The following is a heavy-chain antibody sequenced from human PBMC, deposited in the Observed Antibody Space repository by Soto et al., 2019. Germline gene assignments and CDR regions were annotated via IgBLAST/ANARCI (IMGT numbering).Heavy chain of an antibody. V-gene: IGHV4-31*03. CDR2: IYYSGST. D-gene: IGHD3-9*01. Sequence: SETLSLTCTVSGGSISSGGYYWSWIRQHPGKGLEWIGYIYYSGSTYYNPSLKSRVTISVDTSKNQFSLKLSSVTAADTAVYYCARASNDILTGYYLRWFDPWGQGTLVTSPQ. CDR3: ARASNDILTGYYLRWFDP. CDR1: GGSISSGGYY. J-gene: IGHJ5*02.